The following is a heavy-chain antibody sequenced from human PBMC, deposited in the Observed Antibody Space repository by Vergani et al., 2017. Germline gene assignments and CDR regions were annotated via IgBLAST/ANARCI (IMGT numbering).Heavy chain of an antibody. CDR2: ISGSGGST. J-gene: IGHJ4*02. V-gene: IGHV3-23*01. CDR1: GFTFSSYA. D-gene: IGHD2-2*01. Sequence: EVQLLESGGGLVQPGGSLRLSCAASGFTFSSYAMSWVRQAPGKGLEWVSTISGSGGSTYYADSVKGRFTISRDNSKNTLYLQMNSLGAEGAAVYFCAKSPAAGIDSWGQGTLVTVSA. CDR3: AKSPAAGIDS.